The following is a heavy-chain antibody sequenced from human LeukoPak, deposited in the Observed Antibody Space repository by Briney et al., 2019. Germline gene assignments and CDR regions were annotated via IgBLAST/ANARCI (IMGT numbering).Heavy chain of an antibody. CDR2: ISSSGSTI. CDR1: GFTFSSYE. CDR3: AREENDYGDYVTFDI. D-gene: IGHD4-17*01. J-gene: IGHJ3*02. V-gene: IGHV3-48*03. Sequence: PGGSLRLSCAASGFTFSSYEMNWVRQAPGKGLEWVSYISSSGSTIYYADSVKGRFTISGDNAKNSLYLQMNSLRAEDTAVYYCAREENDYGDYVTFDIWGQGTMVTVSS.